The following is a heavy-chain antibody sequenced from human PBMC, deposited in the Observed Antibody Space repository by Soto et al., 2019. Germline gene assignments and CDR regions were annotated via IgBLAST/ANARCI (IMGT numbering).Heavy chain of an antibody. D-gene: IGHD2-15*01. V-gene: IGHV3-15*01. J-gene: IGHJ4*02. CDR2: VRSKSDGGTT. CDR3: TTEAPGGSNFDY. CDR1: GFTFGHAW. Sequence: GGSLRLSCAASGFTFGHAWMSWVRQAPGKGLEWVGRVRSKSDGGTTDYAAPVKGRFTISRDDSKNTLYLQMNSLKTEDTAVYYCTTEAPGGSNFDYWGQGTLVTVSS.